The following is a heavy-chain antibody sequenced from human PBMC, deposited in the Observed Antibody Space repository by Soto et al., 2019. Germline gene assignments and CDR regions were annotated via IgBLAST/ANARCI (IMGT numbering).Heavy chain of an antibody. CDR2: ISAYNGNT. D-gene: IGHD3-10*01. V-gene: IGHV1-18*01. Sequence: ASVKVSCKASGYTFTSYGISWVRQAPGQGLEWMGWISAYNGNTNYAQKLQGRVTMTTDTSTSTAYMELRSLRSDDTAVYYCAREMSYYGSGSYYNGWFDPWGQGTLVTVS. CDR1: GYTFTSYG. CDR3: AREMSYYGSGSYYNGWFDP. J-gene: IGHJ5*02.